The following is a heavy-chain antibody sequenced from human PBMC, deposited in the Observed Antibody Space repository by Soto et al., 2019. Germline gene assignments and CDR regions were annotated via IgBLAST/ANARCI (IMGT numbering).Heavy chain of an antibody. Sequence: PSETLSLTCTVSGGSISSYYWSWIRQPAGKGLEWIGRIYSSGSTNYNPSLKSRVTMSVDTSKSQFSLKVTSVTAADTAVYYCARGLLFNGVADYWGQGTLVTVSS. J-gene: IGHJ4*02. CDR3: ARGLLFNGVADY. D-gene: IGHD2-8*01. CDR2: IYSSGST. V-gene: IGHV4-4*07. CDR1: GGSISSYY.